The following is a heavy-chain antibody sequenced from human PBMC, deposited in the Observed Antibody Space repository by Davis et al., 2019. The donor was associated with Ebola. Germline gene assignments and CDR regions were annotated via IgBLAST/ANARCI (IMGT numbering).Heavy chain of an antibody. V-gene: IGHV1-69*13. D-gene: IGHD3-10*01. J-gene: IGHJ6*02. CDR3: ARDLGDYGMDV. Sequence: SVKVSCKASGGTFSTYAISWVRQAPGQGLEWMGGIIPIFGTANYAQKFQGRITITADESTGTAYMELSSLRSEDTAVYYCARDLGDYGMDVWGQGTTVTVSS. CDR2: IIPIFGTA. CDR1: GGTFSTYA.